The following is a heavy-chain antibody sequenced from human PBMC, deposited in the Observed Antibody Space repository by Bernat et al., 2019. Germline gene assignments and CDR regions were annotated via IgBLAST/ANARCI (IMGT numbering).Heavy chain of an antibody. J-gene: IGHJ4*02. CDR2: IDPSDSYT. CDR3: ARRGDGPRVEAGMTDY. Sequence: EVQLVQSGAEVKKPGESLRISCKGSGYSFTSYWISWVRQMPGKGLEWMGRIDPSDSYTNYSPSFQGHVTISADKSISTAYLQWSSPKASDTAMYYCARRGDGPRVEAGMTDYWGQGTLVTVSS. CDR1: GYSFTSYW. D-gene: IGHD2-21*01. V-gene: IGHV5-10-1*03.